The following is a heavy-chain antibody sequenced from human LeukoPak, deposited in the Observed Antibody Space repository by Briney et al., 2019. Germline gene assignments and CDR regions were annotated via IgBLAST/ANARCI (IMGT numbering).Heavy chain of an antibody. CDR3: ASIDVGYSSSWFLRTPIDY. D-gene: IGHD6-13*01. CDR2: INHSGST. J-gene: IGHJ4*02. Sequence: SETLSLTCAVYGGSFSGYYWSWIRQPPGKGLEWIGEINHSGSTNYNPSLKSRVTISVDTSKNQLSLKLSSVTAADTAVYYCASIDVGYSSSWFLRTPIDYWGQGTLVTVSS. V-gene: IGHV4-34*01. CDR1: GGSFSGYY.